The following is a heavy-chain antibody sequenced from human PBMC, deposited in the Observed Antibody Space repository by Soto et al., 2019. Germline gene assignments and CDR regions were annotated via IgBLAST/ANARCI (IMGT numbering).Heavy chain of an antibody. V-gene: IGHV3-15*07. D-gene: IGHD2-15*01. CDR1: GLTFSNAW. CDR2: IKSKTDGGTT. J-gene: IGHJ6*03. CDR3: NTKEVVYYMDV. Sequence: SLRLSCAASGLTFSNAWMNWVRQAPGKGLEWVGRIKSKTDGGTTEYAAPVKGRFTISRDDSKNTLYLQMNSLNSEDTAVYYCNTKEVVYYMDVWGQGTTVTVSS.